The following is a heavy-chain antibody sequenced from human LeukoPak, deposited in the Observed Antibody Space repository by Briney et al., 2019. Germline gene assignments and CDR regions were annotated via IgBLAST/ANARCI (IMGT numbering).Heavy chain of an antibody. CDR3: ARDQDPYCSSTSCYALDY. CDR2: ISYDGSNK. D-gene: IGHD2-2*01. V-gene: IGHV3-30-3*01. Sequence: QPGGSLRLSCAASGFTFSSYAMHWVRQAPGKGLEWVAVISYDGSNKYYADSVKGRFTISRDNSKNTLYLQMNSLRAEDTAVYYCARDQDPYCSSTSCYALDYWGQGTLVTVSS. CDR1: GFTFSSYA. J-gene: IGHJ4*02.